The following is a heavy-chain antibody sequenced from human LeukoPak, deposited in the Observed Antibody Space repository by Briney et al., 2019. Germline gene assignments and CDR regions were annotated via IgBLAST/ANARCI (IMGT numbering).Heavy chain of an antibody. D-gene: IGHD1-14*01. J-gene: IGHJ4*02. CDR1: GFTFSSYG. CDR2: IRYDGSNK. Sequence: GGSLRLSCAASGFTFSSYGMHWVRQAPGKGLEWVAFIRYDGSNKYYADSVKGRFTISRDNSKNTLYLQMNSLRAEDTAVDYCAKDLREIPGYFDYWGQGTLVTVSS. V-gene: IGHV3-30*02. CDR3: AKDLREIPGYFDY.